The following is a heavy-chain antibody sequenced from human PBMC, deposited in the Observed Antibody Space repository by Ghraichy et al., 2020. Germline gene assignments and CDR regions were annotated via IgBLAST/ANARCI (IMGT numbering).Heavy chain of an antibody. V-gene: IGHV3-74*01. D-gene: IGHD3-22*01. Sequence: ESLNISCAASGFTFSSYWMHWVRQAPGKGLVWVSRINSDGSSTSYADSVKGRFTISRDNAKNTLYLQMNSLRAEDTAVYYCAGARTYYYDSSGYPARYWGQGTLVTVSS. CDR2: INSDGSST. J-gene: IGHJ4*02. CDR3: AGARTYYYDSSGYPARY. CDR1: GFTFSSYW.